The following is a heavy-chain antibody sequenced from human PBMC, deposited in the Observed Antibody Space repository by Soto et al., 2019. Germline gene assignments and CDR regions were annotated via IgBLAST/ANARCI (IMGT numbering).Heavy chain of an antibody. CDR3: AKGARGDNLYYFDY. J-gene: IGHJ4*02. D-gene: IGHD5-18*01. CDR1: GFTFDDYG. Sequence: GGSLRLSCAASGFTFDDYGIYWVRQAPGKGLEWVSGISWGSANIAYADSVKGRFTISRDNVKNSLYLQMNSLRIEDTALYYCAKGARGDNLYYFDYWGQGT. CDR2: ISWGSANI. V-gene: IGHV3-9*01.